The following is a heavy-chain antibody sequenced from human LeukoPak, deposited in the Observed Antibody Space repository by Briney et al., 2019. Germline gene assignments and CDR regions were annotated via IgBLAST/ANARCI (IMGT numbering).Heavy chain of an antibody. CDR1: GGSFSGYY. CDR3: ARGRYQLLYIGGHNWFDP. J-gene: IGHJ5*02. CDR2: INHSRST. V-gene: IGHV4-34*01. D-gene: IGHD2-2*02. Sequence: SQTLSLTCAVYGGSFSGYYWSWIRQPPGKGLERIGEINHSRSTNYNPSLKSRVTISVDTSKNQFSLKLSSVTAADTAVYYCARGRYQLLYIGGHNWFDPWGQGTLVTVSS.